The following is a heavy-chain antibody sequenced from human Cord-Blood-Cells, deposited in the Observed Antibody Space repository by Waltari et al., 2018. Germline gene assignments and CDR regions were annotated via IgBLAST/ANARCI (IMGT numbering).Heavy chain of an antibody. CDR1: GFTFSSYW. V-gene: IGHV3-7*01. J-gene: IGHJ4*02. CDR2: IKQDGSEK. Sequence: EVQLVESGGGLVQPGGSLRLSCAASGFTFSSYWMSWVRQAPGKGLEWVANIKQDGSEKYYVDSVKGRFTISRDNANNSRYLQMNSLRAEDTAVYYCARAHIVVVPAAIDYWGQGTLVTVSS. CDR3: ARAHIVVVPAAIDY. D-gene: IGHD2-2*01.